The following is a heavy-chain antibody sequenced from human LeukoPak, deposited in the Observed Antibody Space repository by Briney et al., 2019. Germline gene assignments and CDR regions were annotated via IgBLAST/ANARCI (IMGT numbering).Heavy chain of an antibody. Sequence: GSSVKVSCKASGGTFSSYAISWVRQVPGQGLEWMGGIIPIFGTANYAQKFQGRVTTTTDESTSTAYMELGSLRSEDTAVYYCARTGDYGSNDYWGQGTLVTVSS. D-gene: IGHD4-23*01. CDR2: IIPIFGTA. J-gene: IGHJ4*02. CDR1: GGTFSSYA. V-gene: IGHV1-69*05. CDR3: ARTGDYGSNDY.